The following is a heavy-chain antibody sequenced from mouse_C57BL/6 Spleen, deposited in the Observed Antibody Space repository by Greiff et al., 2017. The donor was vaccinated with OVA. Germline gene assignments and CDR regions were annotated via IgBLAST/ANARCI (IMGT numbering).Heavy chain of an antibody. CDR3: AREGLGYDYDYAMDY. V-gene: IGHV1-72*01. J-gene: IGHJ4*01. Sequence: VQLQQPGAELVKPGASVKLSCKASGYTFTSYWMHWVKQRPGRGLEWIGRIGPNSGGTKYNEKFKSKATLTVDKPSSTAYMQLSSLTSEDSAVYYCAREGLGYDYDYAMDYWGQGTSVTVSS. D-gene: IGHD2-4*01. CDR1: GYTFTSYW. CDR2: IGPNSGGT.